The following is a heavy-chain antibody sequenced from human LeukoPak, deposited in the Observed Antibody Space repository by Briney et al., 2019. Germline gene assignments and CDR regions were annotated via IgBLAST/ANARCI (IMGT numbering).Heavy chain of an antibody. CDR3: AREEESYYYGSGSYCY. J-gene: IGHJ4*02. D-gene: IGHD3-10*01. Sequence: SETLSLTCAVSGGSISSSNWWSWVRQPPGKGLEWIGEIYHSGSTNYNPSLKSRVTISVDKSKNQFSLKLSSVTAADTAVYYCAREEESYYYGSGSYCYWGQGTLVTVSS. CDR1: GGSISSSNW. CDR2: IYHSGST. V-gene: IGHV4-4*02.